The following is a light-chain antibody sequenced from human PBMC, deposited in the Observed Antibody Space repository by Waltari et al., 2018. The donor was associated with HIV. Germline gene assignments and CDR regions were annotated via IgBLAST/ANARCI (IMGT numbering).Light chain of an antibody. CDR1: SGHSSYA. Sequence: HLVLTQSPSASASLGASVRLTCTLSSGHSSYAIAWHQQQPETGPRFLMKINSDGSHNKGDGVPDRFSGSSSGAERYLTITSLQSDDEADYYCQTWGTGIQVFGGGTKLTVL. CDR3: QTWGTGIQV. J-gene: IGLJ3*02. CDR2: INSDGSH. V-gene: IGLV4-69*01.